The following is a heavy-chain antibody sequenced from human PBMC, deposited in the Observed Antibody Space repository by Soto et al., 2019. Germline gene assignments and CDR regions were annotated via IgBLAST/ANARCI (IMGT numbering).Heavy chain of an antibody. D-gene: IGHD1-26*01. CDR3: ARELIVGPAEYFQH. Sequence: EVQLVESGGGLVQPGGSLRLSCAVSGFTFSSYWMSWVRQTPGKGLEWVANINQDGSVRYYVDSVKGRFTISRDNAKNSLYLQMNSLKAEDTAVYYCARELIVGPAEYFQHGGQGTLVTVSS. CDR2: INQDGSVR. CDR1: GFTFSSYW. J-gene: IGHJ1*01. V-gene: IGHV3-7*01.